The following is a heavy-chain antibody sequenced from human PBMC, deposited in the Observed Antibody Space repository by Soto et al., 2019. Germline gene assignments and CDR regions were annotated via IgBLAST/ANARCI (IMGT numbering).Heavy chain of an antibody. CDR1: VFSLSTSGVG. Sequence: SGPPLVNPPQTLTLPCTFSVFSLSTSGVGVGWIRQPPGKALEWLALIYWNDDKRYSPSLKSRLTITKDTSKNQVVLTMTNMDPVDTATYYCAHRRHSGSYGHYFDYWGQGTLVTVSS. D-gene: IGHD1-26*01. CDR3: AHRRHSGSYGHYFDY. CDR2: IYWNDDK. V-gene: IGHV2-5*01. J-gene: IGHJ4*02.